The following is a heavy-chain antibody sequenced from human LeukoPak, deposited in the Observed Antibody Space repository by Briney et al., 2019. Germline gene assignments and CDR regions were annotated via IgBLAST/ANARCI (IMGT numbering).Heavy chain of an antibody. CDR1: GFTFSSYG. Sequence: PGGSLRLSCAASGFTFSSYGMHWVRQAPGKGLEWVAVIWYDGSQKYYPDSVKGRFTISRDNSKNTLFLQTNSLRAEDTAVYYCATNQIMIREYYFDYWGQGTLVTVSS. D-gene: IGHD3-16*01. V-gene: IGHV3-33*03. CDR2: IWYDGSQK. CDR3: ATNQIMIREYYFDY. J-gene: IGHJ4*02.